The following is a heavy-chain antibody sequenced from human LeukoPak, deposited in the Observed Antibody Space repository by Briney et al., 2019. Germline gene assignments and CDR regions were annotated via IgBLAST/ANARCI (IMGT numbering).Heavy chain of an antibody. J-gene: IGHJ3*02. CDR1: GFTFSSYA. V-gene: IGHV3-30-3*01. D-gene: IGHD3-10*01. CDR3: ATANVLGTRGEAFDI. CDR2: ISYDGSNK. Sequence: GGSLRLSCAASGFTFSSYAMHWVRQAPGKGLEWVAVISYDGSNKYYADSVKGRFTISRDNSKNTLYLQMNSLRAEDTAVYYCATANVLGTRGEAFDIWGQGTMVTVSS.